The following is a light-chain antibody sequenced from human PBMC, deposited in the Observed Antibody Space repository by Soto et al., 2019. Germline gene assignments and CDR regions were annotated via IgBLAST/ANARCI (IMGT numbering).Light chain of an antibody. CDR2: DDY. V-gene: IGLV1-51*01. CDR3: GTWDNSLSAVV. Sequence: QSVLTQPPSVSAAPGQRVTISCSGSSSNIANNYVSWFQQLPGSAPKLLIYDDYKRPSGIPDRFSGSKSGTSATLGITGLQTGDEADYYCGTWDNSLSAVVFGGGTTVTVL. J-gene: IGLJ2*01. CDR1: SSNIANNY.